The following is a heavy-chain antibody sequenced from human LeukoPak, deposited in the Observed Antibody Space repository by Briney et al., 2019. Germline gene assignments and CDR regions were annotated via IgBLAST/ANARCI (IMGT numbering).Heavy chain of an antibody. CDR2: INAGNGNT. D-gene: IGHD3-10*01. CDR3: ARDSRKWFGELSSDY. Sequence: GASVKVSCKASGYTFTSYAMHWVRQAPGQRLEWMGWINAGNGNTKYSQKFQGRVTITRDTSASTAYMELSSLRSEDTAVYYCARDSRKWFGELSSDYWGQGTLVTVSS. J-gene: IGHJ4*02. V-gene: IGHV1-3*01. CDR1: GYTFTSYA.